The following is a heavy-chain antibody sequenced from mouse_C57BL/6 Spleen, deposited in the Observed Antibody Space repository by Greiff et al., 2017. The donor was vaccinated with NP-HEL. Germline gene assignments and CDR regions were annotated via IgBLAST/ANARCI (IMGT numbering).Heavy chain of an antibody. CDR2: ISDGGSYT. Sequence: DVQLVESGGGLVKPGGSLKLSCAASGFTFSSYAMSWVRQTPEKRLEWVATISDGGSYTYYPDNVKGRFTISRDNAKNNLYLQMSHLKSEDTAMYYCARDRYFDVWGTGTTVTVSS. CDR3: ARDRYFDV. J-gene: IGHJ1*03. CDR1: GFTFSSYA. V-gene: IGHV5-4*01.